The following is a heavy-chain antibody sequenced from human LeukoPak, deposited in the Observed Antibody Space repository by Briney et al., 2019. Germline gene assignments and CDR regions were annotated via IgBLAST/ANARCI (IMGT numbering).Heavy chain of an antibody. CDR2: IIPILGIA. J-gene: IGHJ4*02. D-gene: IGHD2-21*02. CDR3: ARDENHVVVTSFGY. Sequence: SVKVSCKASGGTFSSYAISWVRQAPGQGLEWMGRIIPILGIANYAQKLQGRVTITADKSTSTAYMELSSLRSEDTAVYYCARDENHVVVTSFGYWGQGTLVTVSS. CDR1: GGTFSSYA. V-gene: IGHV1-69*04.